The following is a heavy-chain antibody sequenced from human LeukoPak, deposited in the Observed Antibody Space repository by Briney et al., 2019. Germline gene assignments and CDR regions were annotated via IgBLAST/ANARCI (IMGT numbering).Heavy chain of an antibody. J-gene: IGHJ6*03. Sequence: ASVKVSCKASGYTFTSYAMHWVRQAPGQGLEWMGIINPSGGSTSYAQKFQGRVTMTRDTSTSTVYMELSSLRAEDTAVYYCAKDGVLYYASWSVYSPSYFYMDVWGKGTTVTVSS. CDR1: GYTFTSYA. CDR3: AKDGVLYYASWSVYSPSYFYMDV. V-gene: IGHV1-46*01. D-gene: IGHD3-3*01. CDR2: INPSGGST.